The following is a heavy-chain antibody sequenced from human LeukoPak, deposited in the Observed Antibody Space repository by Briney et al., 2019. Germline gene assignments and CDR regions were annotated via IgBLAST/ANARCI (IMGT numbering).Heavy chain of an antibody. CDR1: GYTFTSYG. Sequence: ASVTVSFKASGYTFTSYGISWVRQAPGQGLEWMGWISAYNGNTNYAQKLQGRVTMTTDTSTSTAYMELRSLRSDDTAVYYCARAPAGNRYCSSTSCAIDYWGQGTLVTVSS. J-gene: IGHJ4*02. CDR2: ISAYNGNT. V-gene: IGHV1-18*01. CDR3: ARAPAGNRYCSSTSCAIDY. D-gene: IGHD2-2*01.